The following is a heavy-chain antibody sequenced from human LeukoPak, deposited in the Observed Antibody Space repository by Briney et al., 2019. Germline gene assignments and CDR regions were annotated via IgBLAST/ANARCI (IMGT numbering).Heavy chain of an antibody. CDR3: ARSGGTWSYNY. CDR1: GGSISSSSYY. V-gene: IGHV4-61*05. J-gene: IGHJ4*02. CDR2: VYNSGST. Sequence: SETLSLTCTVSGGSISSSSYYWGWIRQPPGKGLEWLGYVYNSGSTHYNPSLKSRITISADTSKNQFSLSLTSVTAADTAVYYCARSGGTWSYNYWGQGTLVTVSS. D-gene: IGHD1-26*01.